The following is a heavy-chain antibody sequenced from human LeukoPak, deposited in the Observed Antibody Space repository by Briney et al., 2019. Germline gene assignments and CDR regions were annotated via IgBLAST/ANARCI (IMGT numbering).Heavy chain of an antibody. CDR3: AREGLSIVGVPAAMYAFDI. CDR2: ISSSSSYI. D-gene: IGHD2-2*01. V-gene: IGHV3-21*01. J-gene: IGHJ3*02. Sequence: GGSLRLSCAASGFTFSSYSMNWVRQAPGKGLEWVSSISSSSSYIYYADSVMGRFTISRDNAKNSLYLQMNSLRAEDTAVYYCAREGLSIVGVPAAMYAFDIWGQGTMVTVSS. CDR1: GFTFSSYS.